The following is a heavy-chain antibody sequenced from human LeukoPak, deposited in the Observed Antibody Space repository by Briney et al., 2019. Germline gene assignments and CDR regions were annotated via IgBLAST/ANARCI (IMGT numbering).Heavy chain of an antibody. D-gene: IGHD2-15*01. CDR2: IGTAGDT. CDR3: AGALGRSGGDDAFDI. V-gene: IGHV3-13*01. CDR1: GFTFSSYD. Sequence: PGGSLRLSCAASGFTFSSYDMHWVRQATGKGLEWVSAIGTAGDTYYPGSVKGRFTISRENAKNSLYLQMNSLRAGDTAVYYCAGALGRSGGDDAFDIWGQGTMVTVSS. J-gene: IGHJ3*02.